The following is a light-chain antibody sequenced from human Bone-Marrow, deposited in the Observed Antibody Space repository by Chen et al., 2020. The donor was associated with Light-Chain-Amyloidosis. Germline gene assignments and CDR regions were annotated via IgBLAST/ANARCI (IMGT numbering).Light chain of an antibody. CDR2: GAS. J-gene: IGKJ3*01. CDR1: QSINYK. CDR3: QQYNNWPGT. Sequence: EIVMTQSPATLSVSPGERATFSCRASQSINYKLAWYQHKPGQAPRLLIYGASTRATGIPARFSGSGSGTEFTLTISSMESEDVAIYYCQQYNNWPGTFGPGTKVDIK. V-gene: IGKV3-15*01.